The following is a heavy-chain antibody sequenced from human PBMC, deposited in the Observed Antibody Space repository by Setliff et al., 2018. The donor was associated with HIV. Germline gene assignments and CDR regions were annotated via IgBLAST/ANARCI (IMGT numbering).Heavy chain of an antibody. CDR2: ISSSSSSI. Sequence: PGGSLRLSCAASGFTFSSYAMSWVRQAPGKGLDWVSYISSSSSSIYHADSVKGRFTISRDNAKNTLYLQMNRLRADDTAVYYCVRGPQFTPHWGQGTLVTVSS. J-gene: IGHJ4*02. CDR1: GFTFSSYA. D-gene: IGHD3-16*01. CDR3: VRGPQFTPH. V-gene: IGHV3-48*04.